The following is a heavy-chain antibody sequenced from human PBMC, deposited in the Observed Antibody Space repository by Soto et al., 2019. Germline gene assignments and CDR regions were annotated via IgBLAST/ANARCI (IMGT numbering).Heavy chain of an antibody. J-gene: IGHJ4*02. CDR1: GFTFSSYA. Sequence: EVQMLESGGGLVQPGGSLRLSCAASGFTFSSYAMSWVRQAPGKGLEWVSAVSGSGGSTFYADSVKGRFTISRDNSNNTLYLQVNILRAEDTAVYYCAKDLVEDCSGGSCYVQLDYWGQGTLVTVSS. V-gene: IGHV3-23*01. CDR2: VSGSGGST. CDR3: AKDLVEDCSGGSCYVQLDY. D-gene: IGHD2-15*01.